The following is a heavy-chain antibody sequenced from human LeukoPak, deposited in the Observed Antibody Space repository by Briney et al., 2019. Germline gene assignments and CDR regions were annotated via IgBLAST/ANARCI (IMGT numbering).Heavy chain of an antibody. D-gene: IGHD3-22*01. CDR1: GFTFSSYS. CDR3: AKARGYPVLTDY. V-gene: IGHV3-21*04. CDR2: ISSSSSYI. Sequence: GGSLRLSCAASGFTFSSYSMNWVRQAPGKGLEWVSSISSSSSYIYYVDSVKGRFTISRDNSKNTLYLQMNSLRAEDTAVYYCAKARGYPVLTDYWGQGTLVTVSS. J-gene: IGHJ4*02.